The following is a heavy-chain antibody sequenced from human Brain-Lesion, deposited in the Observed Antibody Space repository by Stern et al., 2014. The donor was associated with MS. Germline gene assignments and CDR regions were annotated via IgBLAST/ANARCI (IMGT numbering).Heavy chain of an antibody. D-gene: IGHD2-15*01. V-gene: IGHV4-39*02. CDR3: AGEEDIRYCSGGSCTGNWFDP. J-gene: IGHJ5*02. CDR2: IYYSGNT. Sequence: QVQLQESGPGLVKPSETLSLTCTVAGGSVSSTSYAWAWIRQPPGKGLEWIGTIYYSGNTYYSPSLKSRLTISLYPSKNHFSLRVSSVTAADTAVYYCAGEEDIRYCSGGSCTGNWFDPWGQGTLVTVSS. CDR1: GGSVSSTSYA.